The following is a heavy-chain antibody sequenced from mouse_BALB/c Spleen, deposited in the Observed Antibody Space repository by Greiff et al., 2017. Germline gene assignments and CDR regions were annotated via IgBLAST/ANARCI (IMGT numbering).Heavy chain of an antibody. D-gene: IGHD1-2*01. CDR3: ARAEDSLLRLRNAMDY. Sequence: EVKVEESGGGLVQPGGSRKLSCAASGFTFSDYGMAWVRQAPGKGPEWVAFISNLAYSIYYADTVTGRFTISRENAKNTLYLEMSSLRSEDTAMYYCARAEDSLLRLRNAMDYWGQGTSVTVSS. V-gene: IGHV5-15*02. CDR1: GFTFSDYG. CDR2: ISNLAYSI. J-gene: IGHJ4*01.